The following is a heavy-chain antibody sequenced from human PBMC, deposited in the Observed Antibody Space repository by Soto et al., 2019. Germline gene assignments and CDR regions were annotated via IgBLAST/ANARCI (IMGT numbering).Heavy chain of an antibody. J-gene: IGHJ4*02. Sequence: GGSLRLSCAASGFTFSSYWMHWVRQAPGKGLVWVSRINSDESTTGYADSVKGRFTISRDNAKNTLYLQMNSLRAEDMAVYYCAKQFDYWGQGTLVTVSS. CDR2: INSDESTT. V-gene: IGHV3-74*01. CDR3: AKQFDY. CDR1: GFTFSSYW.